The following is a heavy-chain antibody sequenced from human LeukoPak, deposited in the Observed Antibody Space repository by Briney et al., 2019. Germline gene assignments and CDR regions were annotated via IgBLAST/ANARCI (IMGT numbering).Heavy chain of an antibody. J-gene: IGHJ3*02. D-gene: IGHD6-13*01. V-gene: IGHV1-2*02. Sequence: GASVTVSLTSSGYTFTFYYMHWVRQAPGQGLEWMGWINPNSGGTNYAQKFQGRVTMTRDTSISTAYMELSRLRSDDTAVYYCARDPQAAAGMGAFDIWGQGTMVTVSS. CDR2: INPNSGGT. CDR3: ARDPQAAAGMGAFDI. CDR1: GYTFTFYY.